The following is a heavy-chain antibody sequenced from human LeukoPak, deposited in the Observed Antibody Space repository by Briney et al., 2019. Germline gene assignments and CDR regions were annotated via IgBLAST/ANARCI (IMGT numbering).Heavy chain of an antibody. CDR2: IYTSGST. CDR3: ARDLYPYYYDSSGHWSYYYYMDV. D-gene: IGHD3-22*01. J-gene: IGHJ6*03. Sequence: SETLSLTCTVSGGSISSYYWSWIRQPAGKGLEWIGRIYTSGSTNYNPSLKSRVTMSVDTSKNQFSLKLSSVTAADTAVYYCARDLYPYYYDSSGHWSYYYYMDVWGKGTTVTISS. V-gene: IGHV4-4*07. CDR1: GGSISSYY.